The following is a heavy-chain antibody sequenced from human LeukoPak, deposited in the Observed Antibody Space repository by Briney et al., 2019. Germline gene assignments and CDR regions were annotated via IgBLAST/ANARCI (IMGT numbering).Heavy chain of an antibody. CDR2: ISSSSSYI. Sequence: GGSLRLSCAASGFTFSSYSMNWVRQAPGKGLEWVSSISSSSSYIYYADSVKGRFTISRDNAKNSLYLQMNSLRAEDTAVYYCARTRVDTAMVTVWAQPAFDCWGQGTLVTVSS. J-gene: IGHJ4*02. V-gene: IGHV3-21*04. CDR3: ARTRVDTAMVTVWAQPAFDC. D-gene: IGHD5-18*01. CDR1: GFTFSSYS.